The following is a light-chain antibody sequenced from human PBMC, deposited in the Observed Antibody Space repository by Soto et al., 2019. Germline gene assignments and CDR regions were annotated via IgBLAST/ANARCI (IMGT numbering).Light chain of an antibody. CDR1: QSISYSSINKNY. J-gene: IGKJ4*01. CDR2: WAS. CDR3: QQYFSSPLT. Sequence: DIVMTQSPDSLALSLGERATIHCKSSQSISYSSINKNYLAWYEQRPGQPPKVLFYWASTRQSGVPDRLSASGSGTDFTLIITSLQEEDVAVYYCQQYFSSPLTFGGGTKVDIK. V-gene: IGKV4-1*01.